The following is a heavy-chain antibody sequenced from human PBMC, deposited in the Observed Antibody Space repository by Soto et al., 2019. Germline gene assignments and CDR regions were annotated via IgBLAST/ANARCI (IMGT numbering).Heavy chain of an antibody. CDR2: ICPGDAET. J-gene: IGHJ4*02. Sequence: GESLKSSCKGAGYSVTTYWIGWVRQMPGKGLEGMGIICPGDAETRYSPSCQGQVTISADKYIRTAYLQWRSLTASDTAMYSCARPDSSSAFDYWGQGTLVTVSS. CDR3: ARPDSSSAFDY. D-gene: IGHD3-22*01. V-gene: IGHV5-51*01. CDR1: GYSVTTYW.